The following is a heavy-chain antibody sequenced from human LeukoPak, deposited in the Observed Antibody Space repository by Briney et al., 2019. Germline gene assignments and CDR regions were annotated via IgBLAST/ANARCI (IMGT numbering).Heavy chain of an antibody. CDR2: IIPIFGTA. D-gene: IGHD6-13*01. CDR3: ARGHLYSSSWYTNWFDP. Sequence: GASVKVSCTASGGTFSSYAISWVRQAPGQGLEWMGGIIPIFGTANYAQKFQGRVTITTDESTSTAYMELSSLRSEDTAVYYCARGHLYSSSWYTNWFDPWGQGTLVTVSS. CDR1: GGTFSSYA. J-gene: IGHJ5*02. V-gene: IGHV1-69*05.